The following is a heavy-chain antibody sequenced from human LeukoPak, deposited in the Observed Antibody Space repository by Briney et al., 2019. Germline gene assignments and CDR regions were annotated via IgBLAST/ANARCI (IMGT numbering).Heavy chain of an antibody. J-gene: IGHJ4*02. Sequence: PGRSLRLSCAASGFRFSDSGMHWVRQSPGKGLEWVAIIWYDGSGKYYADSVKGRFTISRDNSRNTVYLQMNSLRAEDTAVYFCARDQGTVAQGVTVKSPGYFDYWGQGTLVTVFS. CDR3: ARDQGTVAQGVTVKSPGYFDY. D-gene: IGHD3-10*01. V-gene: IGHV3-33*01. CDR2: IWYDGSGK. CDR1: GFRFSDSG.